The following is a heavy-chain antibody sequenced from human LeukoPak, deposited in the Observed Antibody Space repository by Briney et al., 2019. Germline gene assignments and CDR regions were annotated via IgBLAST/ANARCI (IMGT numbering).Heavy chain of an antibody. Sequence: GGSLRLSCAASGFTFSSYAMSWVRQAPGKGLEWVAVISYDGSNKYYADSVKGRFTISRDNSKNTLYLQMNSLRAGDTAVYYCAKGGPMVRSDYWGQGTLVTVSS. J-gene: IGHJ4*02. CDR3: AKGGPMVRSDY. D-gene: IGHD3-10*01. V-gene: IGHV3-30*18. CDR1: GFTFSSYA. CDR2: ISYDGSNK.